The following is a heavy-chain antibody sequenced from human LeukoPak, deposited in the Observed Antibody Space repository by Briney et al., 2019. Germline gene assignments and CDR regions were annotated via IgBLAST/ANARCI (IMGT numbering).Heavy chain of an antibody. CDR3: ARDGPTTVTTTFRYYFDY. Sequence: PSETLSLTCAVYGGSFSGYYWSWIRQPPGKGLEWIGEINHSGSTNYNPSLKSRVTISVDTSKNQFSLKLSSVTAADTAVYYCARDGPTTVTTTFRYYFDYWGQGTLVTVSS. CDR2: INHSGST. V-gene: IGHV4-34*01. D-gene: IGHD4-17*01. J-gene: IGHJ4*02. CDR1: GGSFSGYY.